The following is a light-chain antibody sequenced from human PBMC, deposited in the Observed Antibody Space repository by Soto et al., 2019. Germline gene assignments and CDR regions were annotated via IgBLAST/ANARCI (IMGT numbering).Light chain of an antibody. V-gene: IGLV1-47*01. CDR2: RNN. J-gene: IGLJ3*02. CDR1: SSNIGSNY. CDR3: AAWDDSLSGRV. Sequence: QSALTQPPSASGTPGQRVTISCSGSSSNIGSNYVYWYQQLPGTAPKLLIYRNNQRPSGVPDRFSGSKSGTSASLAISGLRSEDEADYYCAAWDDSLSGRVFGGGNKVTVL.